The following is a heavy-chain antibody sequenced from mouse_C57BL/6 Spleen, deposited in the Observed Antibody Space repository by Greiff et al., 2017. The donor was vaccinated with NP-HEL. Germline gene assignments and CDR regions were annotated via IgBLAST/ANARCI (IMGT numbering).Heavy chain of an antibody. V-gene: IGHV5-4*03. CDR2: ISDGGSYT. CDR1: GFTFSSYA. D-gene: IGHD2-3*01. Sequence: EVMLVESGGGLVKPGGSLKLSCAASGFTFSSYAMSWVRQTPEKRLEWVATISDGGSYTYYPDNVKGRFTISRDNAKNNLYLQMSHLKSEDTAMYYCARAIYDGYYVFAYWGQGTLVTVSA. CDR3: ARAIYDGYYVFAY. J-gene: IGHJ3*01.